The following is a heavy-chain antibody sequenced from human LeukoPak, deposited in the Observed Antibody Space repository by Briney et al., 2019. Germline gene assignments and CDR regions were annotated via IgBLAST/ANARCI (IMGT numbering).Heavy chain of an antibody. V-gene: IGHV3-23*01. D-gene: IGHD1-20*01. CDR3: ARVRITGTTLSGY. CDR1: RFTFSSYG. Sequence: GGSLRLSCAASRFTFSSYGMRGVRQAPGRGLEWVSSISGSGGGTYYADSVKGRFTISRDNSKNTLYLQMNSLRAEDTAVYYCARVRITGTTLSGYWGQGALVTVSS. CDR2: ISGSGGGT. J-gene: IGHJ4*02.